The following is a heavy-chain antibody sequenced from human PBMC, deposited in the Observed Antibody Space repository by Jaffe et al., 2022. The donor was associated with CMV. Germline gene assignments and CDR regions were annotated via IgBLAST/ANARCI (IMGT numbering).Heavy chain of an antibody. CDR2: ISGSGGST. CDR1: GFTFSSYA. V-gene: IGHV3-23*04. J-gene: IGHJ5*02. D-gene: IGHD3-22*01. Sequence: EVQLVESGGGLVQPGGSLRLSCAASGFTFSSYAMSWVRQAPGKGLEWVSAISGSGGSTYYADSVKGRFTISRDNSKNTLYLQMNSLRAEDTAVYYCAKDIRITMIVVANNKGDNWFDPWGQGTLVTVSS. CDR3: AKDIRITMIVVANNKGDNWFDP.